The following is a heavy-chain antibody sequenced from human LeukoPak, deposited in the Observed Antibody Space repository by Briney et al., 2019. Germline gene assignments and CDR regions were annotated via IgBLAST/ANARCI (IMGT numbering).Heavy chain of an antibody. CDR2: ICYSGST. CDR1: GGSISSGDYY. D-gene: IGHD5-12*01. Sequence: SETLSLTCTVSGGSISSGDYYWSWIRQPPGKGLEWTGYICYSGSTYYNPSLKSRVTISVDTSKNQFSLKLSSVTAADTAVYYCAGQVATITPRYWGQGTLVTVSS. J-gene: IGHJ4*02. V-gene: IGHV4-30-4*08. CDR3: AGQVATITPRY.